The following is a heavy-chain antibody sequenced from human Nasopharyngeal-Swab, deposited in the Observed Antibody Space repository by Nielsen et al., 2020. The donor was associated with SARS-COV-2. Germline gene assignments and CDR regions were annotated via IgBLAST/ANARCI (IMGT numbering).Heavy chain of an antibody. Sequence: GESLKISCAASGFTFSSYSMNWVRQAPGKGLELVSSISSSSSYIYYADSVKGRFTISRDNATNSLYLQMNSLRAEYTAVYYCARDYDSSDAFDIWGQGTMVTVSS. J-gene: IGHJ3*02. CDR1: GFTFSSYS. CDR3: ARDYDSSDAFDI. D-gene: IGHD3-3*01. V-gene: IGHV3-21*01. CDR2: ISSSSSYI.